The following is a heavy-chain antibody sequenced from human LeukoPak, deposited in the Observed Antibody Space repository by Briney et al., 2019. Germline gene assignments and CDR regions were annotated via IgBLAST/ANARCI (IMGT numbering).Heavy chain of an antibody. D-gene: IGHD5-24*01. CDR3: VRDNAAADGALDY. CDR2: IWYDGSHR. CDR1: GFTFSSHG. Sequence: GRALRLSCVASGFTFSSHGMHWVRQAPGKGLEGVAVIWYDGSHRYYPDSVKGRFTISRDNSKNTLFLQMDSLRVDDTAVYYCVRDNAAADGALDYWGQGSLVTVSS. J-gene: IGHJ4*02. V-gene: IGHV3-33*01.